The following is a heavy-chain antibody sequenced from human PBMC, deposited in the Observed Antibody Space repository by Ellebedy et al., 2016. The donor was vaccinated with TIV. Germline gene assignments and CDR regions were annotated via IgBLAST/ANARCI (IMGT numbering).Heavy chain of an antibody. CDR1: GGSISSSSYY. J-gene: IGHJ4*02. CDR3: ARFDYDSSGYYYRDY. D-gene: IGHD3-22*01. V-gene: IGHV4-39*01. CDR2: IYYSGST. Sequence: MPSETLSLTCTVSGGSISSSSYYWGWIRQPPGKGLEWIGSIYYSGSTYYNPSLKSRVTISVDTSKNQFSLKLSSVTAADTAVYYCARFDYDSSGYYYRDYWGQGTLVTVSS.